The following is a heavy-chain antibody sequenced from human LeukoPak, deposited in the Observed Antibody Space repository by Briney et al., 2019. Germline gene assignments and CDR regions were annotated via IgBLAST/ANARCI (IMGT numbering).Heavy chain of an antibody. CDR1: GYTFSDFY. Sequence: ASVKVSCKASGYTFSDFYIHWVRQAPGQGLEYVGWITPKSGDTYSPQRFQGRVTMTRDASISTAHMELSSLRSDDTAVYFCARVRLADERAWAYWGQGTLVTVSS. V-gene: IGHV1-2*02. CDR3: ARVRLADERAWAY. CDR2: ITPKSGDT. J-gene: IGHJ4*02. D-gene: IGHD3-3*02.